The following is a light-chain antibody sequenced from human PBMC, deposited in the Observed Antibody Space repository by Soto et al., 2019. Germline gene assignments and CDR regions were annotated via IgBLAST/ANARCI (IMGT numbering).Light chain of an antibody. CDR3: QQYDNWPLT. CDR2: GAS. CDR1: QTLSSRH. J-gene: IGKJ4*01. Sequence: EVVLTQSPGTLSLSPGERATLSCRASQTLSSRHLAWYQQKPGQAPRLLIYGASTRATGIPARFSGSGSGTEFALTISSLQSEDFAVYYCQQYDNWPLTFGGGTKVDIK. V-gene: IGKV3D-15*01.